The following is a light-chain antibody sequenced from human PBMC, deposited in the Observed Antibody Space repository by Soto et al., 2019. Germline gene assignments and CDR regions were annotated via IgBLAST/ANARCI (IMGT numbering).Light chain of an antibody. V-gene: IGLV1-44*01. Sequence: QSVLTQPHSASGTPGQRVTISCSGGDSNIGSNTINWYQQLPGTAPKLLIYSNDQRPSGVPDRFSGSKSGTSASLAISGLQSEDEADYYCAAWDDSLSGVLFGGGTKLTVL. CDR3: AAWDDSLSGVL. CDR2: SND. CDR1: DSNIGSNT. J-gene: IGLJ3*02.